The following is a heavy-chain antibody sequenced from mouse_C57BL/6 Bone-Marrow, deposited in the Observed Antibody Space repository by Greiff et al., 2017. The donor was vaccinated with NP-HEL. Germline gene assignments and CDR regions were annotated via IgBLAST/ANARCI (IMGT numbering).Heavy chain of an antibody. CDR2: IHPNSGST. CDR3: ARETYYSTFAY. D-gene: IGHD2-5*01. Sequence: QVQLQQPGAELVKPGASVKLSCKASGYTFTSYWMHWVMQRPGQGLVWIGMIHPNSGSTNYNEKFKSKATLTVDKSSRTAYMQLSSLTSEDSAVYYCARETYYSTFAYWGQGTLVTVSA. CDR1: GYTFTSYW. V-gene: IGHV1-64*01. J-gene: IGHJ3*01.